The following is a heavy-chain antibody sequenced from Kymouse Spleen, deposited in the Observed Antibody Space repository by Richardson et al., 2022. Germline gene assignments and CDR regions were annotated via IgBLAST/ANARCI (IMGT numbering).Heavy chain of an antibody. J-gene: IGHJ6*02. CDR2: ISGSGGST. CDR3: AKGDILTGYPPPTTRGMDV. V-gene: IGHV3-23*04. D-gene: IGHD3-9*01. Sequence: EVQLVESGGGLVQPGGSLRLSCAASGFTFSSYAMSWVRQAPGKGLEWVSAISGSGGSTYYADSVKGRFTISRDNSKNTLYLQMNSLRAEDTAVYYCAKGDILTGYPPPTTRGMDVWGQGTTVTVSS. CDR1: GFTFSSYA.